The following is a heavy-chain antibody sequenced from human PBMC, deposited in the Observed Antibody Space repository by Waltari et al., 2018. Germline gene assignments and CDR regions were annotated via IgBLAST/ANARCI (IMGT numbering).Heavy chain of an antibody. CDR2: IYSGGST. V-gene: IGHV3-23*03. J-gene: IGHJ6*03. Sequence: EVQLLESGGGLVQPGGSLRLSCAASGFTFSSYAMSWVRQAPGKGLEWVSVIYSGGSTYYADSVKGRFTISRDNSKNTLYLQMNSLRAEDTAVYYCVNAVRYYMDVWGKGTTVTVSS. CDR1: GFTFSSYA. CDR3: VNAVRYYMDV.